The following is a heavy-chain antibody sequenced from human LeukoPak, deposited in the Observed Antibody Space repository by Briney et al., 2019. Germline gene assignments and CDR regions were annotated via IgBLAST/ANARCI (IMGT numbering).Heavy chain of an antibody. CDR1: GGSISSYN. CDR3: ARVVSRGENWFDP. V-gene: IGHV4-59*01. Sequence: PSETLSLTCTVSGGSISSYNWSWFRQPPGKGLEWIGYIYYSGSTNYTPSLRSRVPISVATSKNQFSLKLSSVPAPATAVYYCARVVSRGENWFDPWGQGTLATVSS. CDR2: IYYSGST. D-gene: IGHD3-10*01. J-gene: IGHJ5*02.